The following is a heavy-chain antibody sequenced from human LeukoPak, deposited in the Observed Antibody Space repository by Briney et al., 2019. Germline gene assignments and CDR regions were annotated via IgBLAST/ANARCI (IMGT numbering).Heavy chain of an antibody. V-gene: IGHV4-59*01. J-gene: IGHJ5*02. D-gene: IGHD3-10*01. CDR1: GGSISTYY. Sequence: PSETLSLTCTVSGGSISTYYWNWIRQPPGKGLEWIGYIYYSGTTNYNPSLKSRVTISVDTSKNQFSLKLSSVTAADTAIYYCARGGYYGSGNDFRFDPWGQGTLVTVSS. CDR2: IYYSGTT. CDR3: ARGGYYGSGNDFRFDP.